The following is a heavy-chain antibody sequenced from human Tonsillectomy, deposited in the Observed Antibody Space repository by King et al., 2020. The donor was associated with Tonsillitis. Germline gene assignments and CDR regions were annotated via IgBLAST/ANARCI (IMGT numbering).Heavy chain of an antibody. J-gene: IGHJ4*02. CDR1: GVIFSNYG. CDR3: AKDLRYFDWLPLDC. CDR2: ISFDGDHT. V-gene: IGHV3-30*18. Sequence: VQLVESGGGVVQPGRSLRVSCAASGVIFSNYGMHWVRQAPGKGLEWVAVISFDGDHTYYADSVKGRFTISRDNSKNTLYLQMNSLRAEDTAVYYCAKDLRYFDWLPLDCWGQGTLVTVSS. D-gene: IGHD3-9*01.